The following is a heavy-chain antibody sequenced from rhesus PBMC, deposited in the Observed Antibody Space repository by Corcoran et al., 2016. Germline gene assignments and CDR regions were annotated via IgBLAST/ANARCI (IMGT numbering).Heavy chain of an antibody. CDR1: GGSFSGYY. D-gene: IGHD6-31*01. CDR2: ISGSSRSP. J-gene: IGHJ4*01. V-gene: IGHV4-165*01. CDR3: ARIETSGWYYFDY. Sequence: QVQLQESGPGLVKPSETLSLTCAVSGGSFSGYYWGWIRQPPGKGVEWIGYISGSSRSPHSTPSLKSRFTISADTSKNQFSLKLSSVTAADTAVYYCARIETSGWYYFDYWGQGVLVTVSS.